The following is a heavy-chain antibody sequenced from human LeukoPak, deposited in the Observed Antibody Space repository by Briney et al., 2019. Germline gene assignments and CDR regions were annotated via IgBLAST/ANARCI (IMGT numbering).Heavy chain of an antibody. J-gene: IGHJ3*02. CDR2: ISAYNGNT. CDR1: GYTFTSYG. V-gene: IGHV1-18*01. CDR3: ASGKGRSRVGYSYGFYVDAFDI. Sequence: ASVKVSCKASGYTFTSYGISWVRQAPGQGLEWMGWISAYNGNTNYAQMLQGRVTMTTDTSTSTAYMELSSLRSEDTAVYYCASGKGRSRVGYSYGFYVDAFDIWGQGTMVTVSS. D-gene: IGHD5-18*01.